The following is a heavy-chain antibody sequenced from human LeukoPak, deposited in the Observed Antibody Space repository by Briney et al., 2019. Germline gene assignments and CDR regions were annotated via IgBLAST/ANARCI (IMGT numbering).Heavy chain of an antibody. D-gene: IGHD1-26*01. V-gene: IGHV1-8*01. CDR2: MNPNSGYT. CDR3: ARGLRRSYYLDVY. CDR1: GYTFTSYD. J-gene: IGHJ4*02. Sequence: ASVKVSCKASGYTFTSYDINWVRQATGQGLEWMGWMNPNSGYTGYAQRFQGRVTMTRNTSISTAYMELSSLRSEDTAVYYCARGLRRSYYLDVYWGQRTLVTVSS.